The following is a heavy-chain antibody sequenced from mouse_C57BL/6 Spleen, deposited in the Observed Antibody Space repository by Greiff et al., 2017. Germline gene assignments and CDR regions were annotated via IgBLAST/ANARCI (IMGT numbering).Heavy chain of an antibody. Sequence: QVQLQQPGAELVKPGASVKLSCKASGYTFTSYWMHWVKQRPGQGLEWIGMIHPNSGSTNYNEKFKSKGTLTVDQPSSTAYMQRSSLTSEDSAVYYCARDYGSSYYFDYWGQGTTLTVSS. D-gene: IGHD1-1*01. CDR1: GYTFTSYW. J-gene: IGHJ2*01. CDR3: ARDYGSSYYFDY. V-gene: IGHV1-64*01. CDR2: IHPNSGST.